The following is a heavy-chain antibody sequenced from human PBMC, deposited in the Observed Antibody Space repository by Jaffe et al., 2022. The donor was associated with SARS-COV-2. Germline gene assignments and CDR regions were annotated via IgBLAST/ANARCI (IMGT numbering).Heavy chain of an antibody. CDR1: GFTVSRNY. CDR3: ARMSRDAFEM. CDR2: LYSGGNT. Sequence: EVQLVESGGGLVQPGGSLRLSCAASGFTVSRNYMSWVRQAAGKGLEWVSVLYSGGNTYYADSVKGRLTISRDNSKNTLYLQINSLRAEDTAVYYCARMSRDAFEMWGQGTVVTVSS. V-gene: IGHV3-66*02. J-gene: IGHJ3*02.